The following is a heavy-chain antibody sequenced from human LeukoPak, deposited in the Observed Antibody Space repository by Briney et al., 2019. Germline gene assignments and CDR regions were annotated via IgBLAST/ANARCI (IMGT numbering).Heavy chain of an antibody. V-gene: IGHV3-9*01. CDR2: ISWNSDSI. Sequence: GGSLRLSCAASGFIFDDYAMHWVRQAPGKGLEWVSGISWNSDSIDYANSVKGRFTISRDNAKNSLYLQMNSLRAEDTAVYYCAKAPPKGHDFWSGYYNYMDVWGKGTTVTVSS. CDR3: AKAPPKGHDFWSGYYNYMDV. D-gene: IGHD3-3*01. CDR1: GFIFDDYA. J-gene: IGHJ6*03.